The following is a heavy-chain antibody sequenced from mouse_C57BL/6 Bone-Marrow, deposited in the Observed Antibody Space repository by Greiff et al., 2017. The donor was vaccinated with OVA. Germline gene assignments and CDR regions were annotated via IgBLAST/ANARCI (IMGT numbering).Heavy chain of an antibody. CDR2: IGPGSGST. CDR1: GYTFTDYY. CDR3: ARCPYYYGSSYDAMDY. Sequence: LQESGAELVKPGASVKISCKASGYTFTDYYINWVKQRPGQGLEWIGKIGPGSGSTYYNEKFKGKATPTADKSSSTAYMQLSSLTSEDSAVYFCARCPYYYGSSYDAMDYWGQGTSVTVSS. D-gene: IGHD1-1*01. V-gene: IGHV1-77*01. J-gene: IGHJ4*01.